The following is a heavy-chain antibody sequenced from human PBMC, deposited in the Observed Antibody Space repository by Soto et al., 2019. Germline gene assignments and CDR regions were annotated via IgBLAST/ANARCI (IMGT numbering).Heavy chain of an antibody. J-gene: IGHJ4*02. Sequence: QVPLVQSGAEVKKPGASVKVSCKASGYTFTSYGISWVRQAPGQGLEWMGWISAYNGNTNYAQKLQGRVTMTTDTSTSTAYMELRSLRSDDTAVYYCARSPIVVVPAVLPFDYWGQGTLVTVSS. CDR3: ARSPIVVVPAVLPFDY. V-gene: IGHV1-18*01. CDR1: GYTFTSYG. D-gene: IGHD2-2*01. CDR2: ISAYNGNT.